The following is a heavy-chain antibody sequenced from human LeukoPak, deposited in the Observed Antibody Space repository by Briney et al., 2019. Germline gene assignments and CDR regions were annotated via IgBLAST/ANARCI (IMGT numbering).Heavy chain of an antibody. V-gene: IGHV3-21*01. D-gene: IGHD3-3*02. CDR3: ARDHFWSGYYYFDY. CDR2: ISSSSSYM. J-gene: IGHJ4*02. Sequence: GGSLRLSCAASGFTFSSYSMNWVRQAPGKGLEWVSSISSSSSYMYYADSVKGRFTISRDNAKNSLYLQMNSLRAEDTAVYYCARDHFWSGYYYFDYWGQGTLVTVSS. CDR1: GFTFSSYS.